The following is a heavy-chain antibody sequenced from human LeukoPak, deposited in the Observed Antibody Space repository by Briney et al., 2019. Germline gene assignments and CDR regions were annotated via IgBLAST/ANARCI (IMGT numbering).Heavy chain of an antibody. V-gene: IGHV5-51*01. D-gene: IGHD6-19*01. J-gene: IGHJ4*02. CDR3: ARLPRPTRSSGFEYYFDY. CDR2: IYPGDSDT. Sequence: GESLKISCKGSGYSFTNYWLGRVRPMPGKGPEWMGIIYPGDSDTRYSPSFQGQVTISADKSISTAYLQWSSLKASDTAMYYCARLPRPTRSSGFEYYFDYWGQGTLVTVSS. CDR1: GYSFTNYW.